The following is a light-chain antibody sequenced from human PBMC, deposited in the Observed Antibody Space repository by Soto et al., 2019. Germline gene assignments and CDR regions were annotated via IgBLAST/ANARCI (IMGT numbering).Light chain of an antibody. CDR1: SSDVGGYNY. J-gene: IGLJ1*01. V-gene: IGLV2-8*01. CDR2: GNN. CDR3: QSYDSSLSGSYV. Sequence: QSVLTQPPSASGSPGQSVTISCTGTSSDVGGYNYVSWYQQHPGKAPKLLIYGNNNRPSGVPDRFSGSKSGNSASLAITGLQAEDEADYYCQSYDSSLSGSYVFGTGTKVTVL.